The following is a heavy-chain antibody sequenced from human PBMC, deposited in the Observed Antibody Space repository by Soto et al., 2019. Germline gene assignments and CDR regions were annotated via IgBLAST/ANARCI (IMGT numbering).Heavy chain of an antibody. V-gene: IGHV4-30-4*01. J-gene: IGHJ6*02. CDR3: ARGPAMPPYYYYGMDV. D-gene: IGHD2-2*01. CDR2: VYHTGST. CDR1: GASISSGDYY. Sequence: SETLSLTCTVSGASISSGDYYWSWIRQPPGMGLEWIGYVYHTGSTYYNPSLKSRLTISVDTSENQFSLKLSSVTAADTAVYYCARGPAMPPYYYYGMDVWGQGTTVTVSS.